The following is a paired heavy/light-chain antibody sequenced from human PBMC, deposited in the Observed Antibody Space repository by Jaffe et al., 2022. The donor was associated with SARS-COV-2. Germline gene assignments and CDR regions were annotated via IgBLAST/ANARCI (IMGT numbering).Light chain of an antibody. V-gene: IGKV3-20*01. Sequence: EIVLTQSPGTLSLSPGERATLSCRASQSVSSSFLAWYQQKPGQAPRLLIYGASSRATGIPDRFSGSGSGTDFTLTISRLEPEDFAIYYCQQYGSSPLYTFGQGTKLEIK. CDR2: GAS. CDR3: QQYGSSPLYT. CDR1: QSVSSSF. J-gene: IGKJ2*01.
Heavy chain of an antibody. J-gene: IGHJ4*02. V-gene: IGHV3-23*01. CDR3: AKKYGSGMNYFDY. Sequence: EVQLLESGGGLVQPGGSLRLSCAASGFTFSSYAMSWVRQAPGKGLEWVSVVSGGGGTIYYADSVRGRFTISRDNSKNTLYLQMNSLRAEDTAVYYCAKKYGSGMNYFDYWGQGTLVTVSS. CDR2: VSGGGGTI. CDR1: GFTFSSYA. D-gene: IGHD3-10*01.